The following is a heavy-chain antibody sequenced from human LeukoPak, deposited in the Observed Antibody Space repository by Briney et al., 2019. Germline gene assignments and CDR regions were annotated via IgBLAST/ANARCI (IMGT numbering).Heavy chain of an antibody. CDR1: GFTFSSYA. D-gene: IGHD6-13*01. J-gene: IGHJ4*02. Sequence: QAGGSLRLSCAASGFTFSSYAMSWVRQAPGKGPEWVANINEDGSEKYYLDSVRGRFTFSRDNARNSLYLQMNSLRVEDAAVYFCARVGAAGFDYWGQGALVTVSS. CDR2: INEDGSEK. V-gene: IGHV3-7*03. CDR3: ARVGAAGFDY.